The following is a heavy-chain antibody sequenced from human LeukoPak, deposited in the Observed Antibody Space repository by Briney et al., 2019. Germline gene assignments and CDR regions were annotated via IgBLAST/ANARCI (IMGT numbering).Heavy chain of an antibody. CDR1: GGTFSSYA. CDR3: AGEGAAANFDY. J-gene: IGHJ4*02. V-gene: IGHV1-69*01. Sequence: SVKVSCKASGGTFSSYAISWVRQAPRQGLEWMGGIIPIFGTANYAQKFQGRVTITADESTSTAYMELSSLRSEDTAVYYCAGEGAAANFDYWGQGTLVTVSS. D-gene: IGHD6-13*01. CDR2: IIPIFGTA.